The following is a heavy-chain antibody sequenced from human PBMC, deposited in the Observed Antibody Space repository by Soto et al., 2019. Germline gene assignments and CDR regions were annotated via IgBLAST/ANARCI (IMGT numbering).Heavy chain of an antibody. CDR3: ARHPSYYYDSSSDNAFDI. Sequence: ASVKVSCKASGYTFTRSGISWVRQAPGQGLEWMGIINPSGGSTSYAQKFQGRVTMTRDTSTSTVYMELSSLRSEDTAVYYCARHPSYYYDSSSDNAFDIWGQGTMVTVSS. CDR1: GYTFTRSG. D-gene: IGHD3-22*01. J-gene: IGHJ3*02. V-gene: IGHV1-46*01. CDR2: INPSGGST.